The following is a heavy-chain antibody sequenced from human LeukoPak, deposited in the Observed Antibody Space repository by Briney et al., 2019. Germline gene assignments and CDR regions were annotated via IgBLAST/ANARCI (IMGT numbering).Heavy chain of an antibody. CDR1: GFTFSSYG. D-gene: IGHD3-9*01. CDR3: AKGDDILTGYYNERYFDY. CDR2: ISGSGGST. Sequence: PGGSLRLSCAASGFTFSSYGMSWVRQAPGKGLEWVSAISGSGGSTYYADSVKGRFTISRDNSKNTLYLQMNSLRAEDTAVYYCAKGDDILTGYYNERYFDYWGQGTLVTVSS. J-gene: IGHJ4*02. V-gene: IGHV3-23*01.